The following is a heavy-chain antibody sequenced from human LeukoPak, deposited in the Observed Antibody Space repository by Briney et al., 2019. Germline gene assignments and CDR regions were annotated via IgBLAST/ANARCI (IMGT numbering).Heavy chain of an antibody. Sequence: GGSLRLSCAASGFIFSTYAMHWVRQAPGKGLEFVSAISRNGGNAYYANSVNGRFTISRDNSKNTLYMQMNSLRAEDTAVYYCAKDSARYCSGGSCHHYGDYVGIDYWGQGTLVTVSS. CDR3: AKDSARYCSGGSCHHYGDYVGIDY. CDR2: ISRNGGNA. V-gene: IGHV3-64*01. CDR1: GFIFSTYA. J-gene: IGHJ4*02. D-gene: IGHD2-15*01.